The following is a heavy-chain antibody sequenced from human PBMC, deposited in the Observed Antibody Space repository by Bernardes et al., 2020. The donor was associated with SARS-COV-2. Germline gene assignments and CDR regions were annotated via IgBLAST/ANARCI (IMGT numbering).Heavy chain of an antibody. Sequence: GGSLRLSCAASGFSFKNFAMNWVRQAPGKEPHWVAYISDSETTTLYADSVRGRFTISRDNSNNILFLQMNNLRADDTAMYYCTKDAGLTSGIDFDHWGQGTLVAVSS. CDR2: ISDSETTT. D-gene: IGHD1-20*01. J-gene: IGHJ4*02. CDR1: GFSFKNFA. V-gene: IGHV3-23*01. CDR3: TKDAGLTSGIDFDH.